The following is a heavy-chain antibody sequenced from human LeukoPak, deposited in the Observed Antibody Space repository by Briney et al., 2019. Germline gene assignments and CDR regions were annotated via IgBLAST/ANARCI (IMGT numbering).Heavy chain of an antibody. D-gene: IGHD5-24*01. Sequence: QAGGSLRLSCAASGFTFSSYAMHWVRQAPGKGLEWVAVISYDGSNKYYADSVKGRFTISRDNSKNTVYLQMNSLSAEDAAVYYCVKDDGWVQYANWGQGTLVTVSS. CDR3: VKDDGWVQYAN. V-gene: IGHV3-30*04. CDR1: GFTFSSYA. CDR2: ISYDGSNK. J-gene: IGHJ4*02.